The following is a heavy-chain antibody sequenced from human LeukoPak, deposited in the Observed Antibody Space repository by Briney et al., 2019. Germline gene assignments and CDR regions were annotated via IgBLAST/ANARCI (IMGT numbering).Heavy chain of an antibody. V-gene: IGHV3-7*01. CDR2: LKKSGSER. D-gene: IGHD1-26*01. CDR3: ATGRATNMY. CDR1: GFTSYCDY. J-gene: IGHJ4*02. Sequence: GESLRLSCAVSGFTSYCDYMSWVRQAPGRGLEWVASLKKSGSERSYVDSVKGRFSISRDSAKNSLYLQMNGLGAEDTAVYYCATGRATNMYWGQGDLVTVSS.